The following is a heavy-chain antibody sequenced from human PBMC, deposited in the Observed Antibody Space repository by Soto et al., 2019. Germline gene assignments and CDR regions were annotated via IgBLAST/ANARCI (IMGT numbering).Heavy chain of an antibody. V-gene: IGHV3-21*06. CDR2: ISSATNYI. J-gene: IGHJ4*02. CDR3: ARESEDLTSNFDY. CDR1: GFTFTRYS. Sequence: GGSLRLSCAASGFTFTRYSMNWVRQAPGKGLEWVSSISSATNYIYYGDSMKGRFTISRDNAKNSLYLEMNSLRAEDTAVYYCARESEDLTSNFDYWGQGTLVTAPQ.